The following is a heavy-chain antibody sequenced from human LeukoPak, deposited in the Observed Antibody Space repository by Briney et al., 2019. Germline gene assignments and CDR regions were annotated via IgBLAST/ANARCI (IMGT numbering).Heavy chain of an antibody. CDR1: GFTFSSYA. D-gene: IGHD1-26*01. V-gene: IGHV3-23*01. Sequence: PGGSLRLSCAASGFTFSSYAMSWVRRAPGKGLEWVSAISGSGGSTYYADSVKGRFTISRDNSKNTLYLQMNSLRAEDTAVYYCATIVGATTEDDYWGQGTLVTVSS. CDR2: ISGSGGST. CDR3: ATIVGATTEDDY. J-gene: IGHJ4*02.